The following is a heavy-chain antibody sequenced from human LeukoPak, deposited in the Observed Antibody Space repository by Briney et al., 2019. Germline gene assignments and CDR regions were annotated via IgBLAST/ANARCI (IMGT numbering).Heavy chain of an antibody. CDR3: ARGYYDSSGYYDDFGFDY. CDR2: IIPIFGTA. CDR1: GGTFSSYA. J-gene: IGHJ4*02. V-gene: IGHV1-69*05. Sequence: SVKVSCKASGGTFSSYAISWVRQAPGQGLEWMGRIIPIFGTADYAQKFQGRVTITTDESTSTAYMELSSLRSEDTAVYYCARGYYDSSGYYDDFGFDYWGQGTLVTVSS. D-gene: IGHD3-22*01.